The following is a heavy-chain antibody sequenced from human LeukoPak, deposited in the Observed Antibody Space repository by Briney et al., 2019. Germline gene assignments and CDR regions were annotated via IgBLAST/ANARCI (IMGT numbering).Heavy chain of an antibody. CDR1: GDSISSSTSY. J-gene: IGHJ6*03. CDR2: MYYSGST. D-gene: IGHD3-3*02. CDR3: ARSISRMTVAERYYYMDV. Sequence: SETLSLTCTVSGDSISSSTSYWGWIRQPPGKGLEWIATMYYSGSTNYNPSLKSRVTISVDTSKNQFSLKLSSVTAADTAVYYCARSISRMTVAERYYYMDVWGKGTTVTVSS. V-gene: IGHV4-39*07.